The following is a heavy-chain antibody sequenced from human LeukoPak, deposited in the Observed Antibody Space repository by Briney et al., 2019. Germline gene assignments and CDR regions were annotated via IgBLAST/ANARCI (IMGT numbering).Heavy chain of an antibody. CDR1: GLTVSSNY. Sequence: TGGSLRLSCAAAGLTVSSNYMTWVRQAPGEGLEWVSVFYNGINTYYADSVKGRFTTSRDNSRTTMYLQMNTLRAEDTAIYYCAKTTRAAIEKWYFDYWGQGSLVTVSS. J-gene: IGHJ4*02. D-gene: IGHD1-14*01. CDR2: FYNGINT. V-gene: IGHV3-66*01. CDR3: AKTTRAAIEKWYFDY.